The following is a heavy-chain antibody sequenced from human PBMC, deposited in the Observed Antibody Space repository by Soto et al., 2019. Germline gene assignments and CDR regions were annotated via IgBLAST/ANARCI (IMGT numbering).Heavy chain of an antibody. CDR3: ARGKYSSSYYYFDY. D-gene: IGHD6-6*01. V-gene: IGHV4-31*03. Sequence: TLSLTCTVSGGSISSGGYYWSWIRQHPGKGLEWIGYIYYSGSTYYNSSLKSRVIISVDTSKNQFSLKLSSVTAADTAVYYCARGKYSSSYYYFDYWGQGTLVTVSS. J-gene: IGHJ4*02. CDR1: GGSISSGGYY. CDR2: IYYSGST.